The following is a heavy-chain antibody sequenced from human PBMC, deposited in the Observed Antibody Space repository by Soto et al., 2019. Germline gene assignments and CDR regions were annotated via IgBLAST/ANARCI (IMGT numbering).Heavy chain of an antibody. D-gene: IGHD6-19*01. CDR1: GFPFGGFA. J-gene: IGHJ4*02. Sequence: GGALRPSCLAPGFPFGGFAMHWGPPGPGKGLEYVSAISSSGDNTYYPDSVKGRFTISRDNSKNTLYLQMSSLRVEDTAVYYCTRHMSPNIAVAGTWGQGTQVTVSS. CDR2: ISSSGDNT. V-gene: IGHV3-64D*08. CDR3: TRHMSPNIAVAGT.